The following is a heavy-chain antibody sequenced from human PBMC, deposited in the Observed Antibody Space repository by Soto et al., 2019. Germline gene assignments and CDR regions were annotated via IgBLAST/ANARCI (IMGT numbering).Heavy chain of an antibody. Sequence: QVQLQESGPGLVKPSQTLSLTCTVSGDSISSGGYYWSWIRQHPGKGLEWIAHIYYSGSTYYNPSLKSRVXIXVXXSKNQFSLKLSSVTEADTAVYSCARSPHFDGYNDYWGQGTLVTVSS. CDR3: ARSPHFDGYNDY. J-gene: IGHJ4*02. CDR1: GDSISSGGYY. CDR2: IYYSGST. D-gene: IGHD3-9*01. V-gene: IGHV4-31*03.